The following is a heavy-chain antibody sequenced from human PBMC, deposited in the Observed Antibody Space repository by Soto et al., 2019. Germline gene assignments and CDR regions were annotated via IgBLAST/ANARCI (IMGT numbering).Heavy chain of an antibody. V-gene: IGHV4-30-2*02. CDR3: ARQVYYDTSGFDYDYFDY. CDR1: GGTISSGVCS. CDR2: IYHSGST. D-gene: IGHD3-22*01. J-gene: IGHJ4*02. Sequence: SVTMCVTCTVSGGTISSGVCSWSWIRKPPGKGLEWIGYIYHSGSTYYNPSLKSRVTISVDRSKNQFSLELGSLGSDDTAVYYCARQVYYDTSGFDYDYFDYWGQGTLVTVSS.